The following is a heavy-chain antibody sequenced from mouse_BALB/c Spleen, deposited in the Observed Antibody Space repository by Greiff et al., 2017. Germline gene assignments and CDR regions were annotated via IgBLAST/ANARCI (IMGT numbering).Heavy chain of an antibody. D-gene: IGHD4-1*01. CDR2: IRNKANGYTT. CDR3: ARETGTSFAY. J-gene: IGHJ3*01. V-gene: IGHV7-3*02. CDR1: GFTFTDYY. Sequence: EVMLVESGGGLVQPGGSLRLSCATSGFTFTDYYMSWVRQPPGKALEWLGFIRNKANGYTTEYSASVKGRFTISRDNSQSILYLQMNTLRAEDSATYYCARETGTSFAYWGQGTLVTVSA.